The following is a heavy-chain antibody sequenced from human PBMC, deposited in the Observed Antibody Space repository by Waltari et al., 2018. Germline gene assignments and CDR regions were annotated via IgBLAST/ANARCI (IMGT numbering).Heavy chain of an antibody. CDR2: IYSGGST. J-gene: IGHJ4*02. D-gene: IGHD1-26*01. CDR3: AKFSSLPVVGAPLGDFDY. V-gene: IGHV3-23*03. Sequence: EVQLLESGGGLVQPGGSLRLSCAASGFTFSSYAMRWVRQAPGKGLEWVSVIYSGGSTYYADSVKGRFTISRDNSKNTLYLQMNSLRAEDTAVYYCAKFSSLPVVGAPLGDFDYWGQGTLVTVSS. CDR1: GFTFSSYA.